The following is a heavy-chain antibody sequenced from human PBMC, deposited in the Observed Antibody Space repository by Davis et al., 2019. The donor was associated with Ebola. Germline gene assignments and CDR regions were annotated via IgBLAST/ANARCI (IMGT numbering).Heavy chain of an antibody. V-gene: IGHV5-51*01. CDR3: ATSRYCSSTSCYGAQYFQH. CDR1: GYSFTSYW. J-gene: IGHJ1*01. D-gene: IGHD2-2*01. CDR2: IYPGDSDT. Sequence: GESLKISCKGSGYSFTSYWIGWVRQMPGKGLEWMGIIYPGDSDTRYSPSFQGQVTISADKSINTAYLQWSSLKASDTAMYYCATSRYCSSTSCYGAQYFQHWGQGTLVTVSS.